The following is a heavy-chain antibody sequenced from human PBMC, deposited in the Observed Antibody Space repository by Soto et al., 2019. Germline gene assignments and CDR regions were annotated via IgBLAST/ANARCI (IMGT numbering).Heavy chain of an antibody. CDR1: GGSISSGDYY. Sequence: PFETLSLTCRVSGGSISSGDYYWSWNRQPPGKGLEWIGYIYYSGSTNYNPSLKSRVTISVDTSKNQFSLKLSSVTAADTAVYYCARGYSSSWYRAGVWGQGTLVTVSS. CDR2: IYYSGST. V-gene: IGHV4-61*08. CDR3: ARGYSSSWYRAGV. J-gene: IGHJ4*02. D-gene: IGHD6-13*01.